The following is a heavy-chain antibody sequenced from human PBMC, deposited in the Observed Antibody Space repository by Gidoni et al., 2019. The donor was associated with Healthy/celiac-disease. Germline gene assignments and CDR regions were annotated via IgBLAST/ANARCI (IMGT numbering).Heavy chain of an antibody. CDR1: GFTFSSYG. D-gene: IGHD1-26*01. CDR3: AKGLEHWEDYYMDV. J-gene: IGHJ6*03. V-gene: IGHV3-30*18. Sequence: QVQLVESGGGVVQPGRSLRLSCAASGFTFSSYGMHWVRQAPGKGLEWVEVISYDGSNKYYADSVKGRFTISRDNSKNTLYLQMNSMRAEDTAVYYCAKGLEHWEDYYMDVWGKGTTVTVSS. CDR2: ISYDGSNK.